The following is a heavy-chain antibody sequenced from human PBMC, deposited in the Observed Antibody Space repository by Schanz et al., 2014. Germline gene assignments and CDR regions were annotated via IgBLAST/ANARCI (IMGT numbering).Heavy chain of an antibody. Sequence: DVQLVESGGGLVQPGRSLRLSCAASGFTFADYAMHWVRQAPGKGLEWVSAISGSGGSTYYADSVKGRFTISRDNSKNTLYLQMNSLRAEDTAVYYCVKDLQRELLRDDHYYGMDVWGQGTTVTVSS. D-gene: IGHD1-26*01. CDR3: VKDLQRELLRDDHYYGMDV. J-gene: IGHJ6*02. CDR2: ISGSGGST. CDR1: GFTFADYA. V-gene: IGHV3-23*04.